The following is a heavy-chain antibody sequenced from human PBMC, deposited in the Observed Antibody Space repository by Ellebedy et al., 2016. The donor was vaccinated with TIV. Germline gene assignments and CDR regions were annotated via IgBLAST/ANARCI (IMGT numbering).Heavy chain of an antibody. J-gene: IGHJ4*02. V-gene: IGHV3-30*19. D-gene: IGHD2-15*01. CDR3: ASGVEYCSGGGCSGY. CDR2: ISHDGSTT. CDR1: GFTFRNYG. Sequence: GESLKISCAASGFTFRNYGMHWVRQAPGQGLEWVTIISHDGSTTYYADSVKGRFTVSRDNSKNTLYLQMNRLTTDDTAVYYCASGVEYCSGGGCSGYWGQGTLVIVSS.